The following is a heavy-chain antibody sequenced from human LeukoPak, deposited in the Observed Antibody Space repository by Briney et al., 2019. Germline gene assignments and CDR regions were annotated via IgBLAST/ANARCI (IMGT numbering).Heavy chain of an antibody. CDR1: GFTVSSNY. D-gene: IGHD4-17*01. Sequence: GRSLRLSCTASGFTVSSNYMTWVRQAPGKGLEWVSLIFSGGSTYYADSVKGRFTISRDNSKNTLYLQMNSLRAEDTAVYYCARVLPSVTNWFDPWGQGTLVTVSS. CDR2: IFSGGST. J-gene: IGHJ5*02. V-gene: IGHV3-66*01. CDR3: ARVLPSVTNWFDP.